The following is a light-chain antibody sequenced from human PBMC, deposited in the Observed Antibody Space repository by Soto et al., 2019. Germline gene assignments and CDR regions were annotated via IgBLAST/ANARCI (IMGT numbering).Light chain of an antibody. CDR3: RHPTHLPVT. Sequence: QCRGSLSMSAGEVSIISCRAGQSINRDLAWYVQKPGQAPRLLIYGASTRATGVPARFTGSGTGPQTTHAFGRRMPADPLVHSCRHPTHLPVTFRQGTRLEIK. V-gene: IGKV3-15*01. J-gene: IGKJ5*01. CDR1: QSINRD. CDR2: GAS.